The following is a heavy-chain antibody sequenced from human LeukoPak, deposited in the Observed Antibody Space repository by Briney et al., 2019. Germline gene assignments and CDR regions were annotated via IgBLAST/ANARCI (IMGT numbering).Heavy chain of an antibody. CDR3: ARGLTLYDSSGYLRD. CDR1: GGSISSYY. Sequence: PSETLSPTCTVSGGSISSYYWSWIRQPPGKGLEWIGYIYYSGSTNYIPSLKSRVTISVDTSKNQFSLKLSSVTAADTAVYYCARGLTLYDSSGYLRDWGQGTLVTVSS. J-gene: IGHJ1*01. V-gene: IGHV4-59*12. D-gene: IGHD3-22*01. CDR2: IYYSGST.